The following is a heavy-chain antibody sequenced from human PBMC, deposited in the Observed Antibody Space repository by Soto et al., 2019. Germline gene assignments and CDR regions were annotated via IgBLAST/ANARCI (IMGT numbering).Heavy chain of an antibody. CDR2: ILVDTHNT. V-gene: IGHV1-58*01. D-gene: IGHD1-26*01. CDR1: GFTFADSA. J-gene: IGHJ4*02. CDR3: ATANNTSPFDY. Sequence: QLVQSGPEVKKPGTSLKVSCKASGFTFADSAVQWVRQARGQSLEWMGRILVDTHNTKSAQKFTERVTISWDVSTSTAFMELRSLRSEDTAFYYCATANNTSPFDYWGQGTLVTVSS.